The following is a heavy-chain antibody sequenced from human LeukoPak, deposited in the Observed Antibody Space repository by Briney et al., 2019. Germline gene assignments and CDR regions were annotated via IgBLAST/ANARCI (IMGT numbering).Heavy chain of an antibody. V-gene: IGHV4-30-4*08. J-gene: IGHJ5*02. Sequence: PSQTLSLTCTVSGGSISSGDYYWSWIRQPPGKGLEWIGYIYYSGSTYYNPSLKSRVTISVDTSKNQFSLKLISVTAADTAVYYCAGYLHTPGDYGDYGSPPNWFDPWGQGTLVTVSS. CDR3: AGYLHTPGDYGDYGSPPNWFDP. CDR2: IYYSGST. D-gene: IGHD4-17*01. CDR1: GGSISSGDYY.